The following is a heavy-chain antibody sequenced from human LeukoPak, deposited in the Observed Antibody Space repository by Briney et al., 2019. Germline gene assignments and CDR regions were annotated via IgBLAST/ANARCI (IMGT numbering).Heavy chain of an antibody. J-gene: IGHJ2*01. Sequence: SETLSLTCTVSGGSISSYYWSWIRQPPGKGLEWIGYIYYSGSTNYNPSLKSRVTISVDTSKNQFSLKLSSVTAAGTAVYYCARDRGYFDLWGRGTLVTVSS. V-gene: IGHV4-59*12. CDR3: ARDRGYFDL. CDR2: IYYSGST. CDR1: GGSISSYY.